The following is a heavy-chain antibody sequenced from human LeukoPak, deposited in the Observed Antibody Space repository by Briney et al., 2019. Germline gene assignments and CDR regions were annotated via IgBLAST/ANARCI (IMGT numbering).Heavy chain of an antibody. V-gene: IGHV7-4-1*02. CDR1: GYTFTSYA. CDR2: INTNTGNP. D-gene: IGHD3-22*01. CDR3: ARDYYDSSGYYLPEFDY. J-gene: IGHJ4*02. Sequence: ASVKVSCKASGYTFTSYAMNWVRQAPGQGLEWMGWINTNTGNPTYAQGLTGRFVFSLDTSVSTAYLQISSLKAEDTAVYYCARDYYDSSGYYLPEFDYWGQGTLVTVSS.